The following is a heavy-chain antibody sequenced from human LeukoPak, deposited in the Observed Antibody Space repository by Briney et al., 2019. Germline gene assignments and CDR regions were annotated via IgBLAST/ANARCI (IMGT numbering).Heavy chain of an antibody. Sequence: ASVKVSCKASGYTFTGYYMHWVRQAPGQGLEWMGRIIPILGIANYAQKFQGRVTITADKSTSTAYMELSSLRSEDTAVYYCARDWGYYYGSGSYFDYWGQGTLVTVSS. D-gene: IGHD3-10*01. J-gene: IGHJ4*02. V-gene: IGHV1-69*04. CDR1: GYTFTGYY. CDR2: IIPILGIA. CDR3: ARDWGYYYGSGSYFDY.